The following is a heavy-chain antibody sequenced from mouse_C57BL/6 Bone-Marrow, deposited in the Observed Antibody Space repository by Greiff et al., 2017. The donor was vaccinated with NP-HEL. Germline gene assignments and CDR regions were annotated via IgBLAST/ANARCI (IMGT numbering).Heavy chain of an antibody. CDR3: ARRIYYDYYWYFDV. D-gene: IGHD2-4*01. CDR2: INPNYGTT. CDR1: GYSFTDYN. Sequence: VQLKASGPELVKPGASVKISCKASGYSFTDYNMNWVKQSNGKSLEWIGVINPNYGTTSYNQKFKGKATLTVDQSSSTAYMQLNSLTSEDSAVYYCARRIYYDYYWYFDVWGTGTTVTVSS. J-gene: IGHJ1*03. V-gene: IGHV1-39*01.